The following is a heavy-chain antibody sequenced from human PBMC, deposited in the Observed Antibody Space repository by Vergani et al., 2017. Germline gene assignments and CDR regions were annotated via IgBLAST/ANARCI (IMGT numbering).Heavy chain of an antibody. CDR3: AGRTTMVRGVLEIAGYYFDY. CDR1: GGSISSSSYY. Sequence: QLQLQESGPGLVKPSETLSLTCTVSGGSISSSSYYWGRIRQPPGKGLEWNGSIYYSGRTYYNPSLQSRVTISVDSSKNQFSLKLSSVTAADTAVYYCAGRTTMVRGVLEIAGYYFDYWGQGTLVTVSS. V-gene: IGHV4-39*01. CDR2: IYYSGRT. D-gene: IGHD3-10*01. J-gene: IGHJ4*02.